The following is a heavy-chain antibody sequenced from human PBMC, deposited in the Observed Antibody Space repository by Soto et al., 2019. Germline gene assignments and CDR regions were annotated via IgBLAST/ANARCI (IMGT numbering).Heavy chain of an antibody. Sequence: ASVKVSCKASGYTFTSYGISWVRQAPGQGLEWMGWISAYNGNTNYAQKLQGRVTMTTDTSTSTAYMELRSLRSDDTAVYYCARGYSSGWYLSANWFDPWGQGTLVTVSS. CDR1: GYTFTSYG. V-gene: IGHV1-18*01. CDR2: ISAYNGNT. J-gene: IGHJ5*02. D-gene: IGHD6-19*01. CDR3: ARGYSSGWYLSANWFDP.